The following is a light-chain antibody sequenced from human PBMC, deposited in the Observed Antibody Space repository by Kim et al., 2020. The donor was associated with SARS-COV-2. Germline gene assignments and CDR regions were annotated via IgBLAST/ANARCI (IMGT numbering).Light chain of an antibody. CDR1: QSISNY. J-gene: IGKJ2*01. Sequence: AFVGDRVTIPCRASQSISNYLNWYQPKPGKAPELLIYTASSLQSGVPSRFSGRGSGTDFTLTISSLQPEDFATYYCQQSYSAPYTFGQGTKLEI. V-gene: IGKV1-39*01. CDR2: TAS. CDR3: QQSYSAPYT.